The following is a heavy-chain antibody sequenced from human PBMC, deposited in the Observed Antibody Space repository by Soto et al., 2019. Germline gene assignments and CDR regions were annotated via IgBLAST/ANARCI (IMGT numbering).Heavy chain of an antibody. J-gene: IGHJ6*02. V-gene: IGHV1-18*01. Sequence: QVQLVQSGAEVKKPGASVKVSCKASGYTFTSYGISWVRQAPGQGLEWMGWISPYNGNPNYTQKLQGRVTMTTHTYKSTAYKDLRRLRSDDTAVYYCARGIGRWFGVTYYYGMDVWGQGTTVTVSS. CDR2: ISPYNGNP. CDR1: GYTFTSYG. CDR3: ARGIGRWFGVTYYYGMDV. D-gene: IGHD3-10*01.